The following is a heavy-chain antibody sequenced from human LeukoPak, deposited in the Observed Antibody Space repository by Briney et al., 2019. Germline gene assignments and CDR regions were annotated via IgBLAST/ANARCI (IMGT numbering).Heavy chain of an antibody. Sequence: PSETLSLTCTVSGGSISSYYWSWIRQPPGKGLEWIGYIYYSGSTNYNPSLKSRVTISVDTSKNQFSLKLSSVTAADTAVYYCARVGDKFGYWGQGTLVTVSS. J-gene: IGHJ4*02. CDR2: IYYSGST. D-gene: IGHD3-10*01. CDR3: ARVGDKFGY. V-gene: IGHV4-59*01. CDR1: GGSISSYY.